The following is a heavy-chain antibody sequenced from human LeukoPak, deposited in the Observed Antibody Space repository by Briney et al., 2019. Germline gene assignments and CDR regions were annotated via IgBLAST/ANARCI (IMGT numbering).Heavy chain of an antibody. J-gene: IGHJ6*03. CDR1: GFTFSSYA. D-gene: IGHD3-10*01. CDR3: ARGNGLWFGAYYYMDV. V-gene: IGHV3-64*01. Sequence: GGSLRLSCAASGFTFSSYAMHWVRQAPGKGLEYVSAISSNGGSTYYANSVKGRFTISRDNSKNTLYLQMGSLRAEDMAVYYCARGNGLWFGAYYYMDVWGKGTTVTVSS. CDR2: ISSNGGST.